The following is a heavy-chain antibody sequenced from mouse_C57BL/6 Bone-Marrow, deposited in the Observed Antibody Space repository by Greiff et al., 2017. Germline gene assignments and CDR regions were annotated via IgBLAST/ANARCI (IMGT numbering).Heavy chain of an antibody. Sequence: VQLQQPGAELVKPGASVKLSCKASGYTFTSYWMHWVKQRPGQGLEWIGMIHPNRGSTNYNEKFKSKATLTVDKSSRTAYMQLSSLTSEDSAVYYCAIYYDYGAWFAYWGQGTLVTVSA. D-gene: IGHD2-4*01. CDR2: IHPNRGST. CDR3: AIYYDYGAWFAY. CDR1: GYTFTSYW. V-gene: IGHV1-64*01. J-gene: IGHJ3*01.